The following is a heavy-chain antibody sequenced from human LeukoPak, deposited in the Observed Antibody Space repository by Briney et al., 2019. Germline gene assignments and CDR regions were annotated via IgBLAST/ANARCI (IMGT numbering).Heavy chain of an antibody. V-gene: IGHV1-2*02. CDR2: INPNSGGT. D-gene: IGHD5/OR15-5a*01. CDR1: GYTFTGYY. CDR3: ARALYDLDWFDP. J-gene: IGHJ5*02. Sequence: ASVKVSCKASGYTFTGYYMHWVRQAPGQGLEWMGWINPNSGGTNYAQKFQGRVTMTRDTSISTAYMELSRLRSDDTAVYYCARALYDLDWFDPWGQGTLVTVSS.